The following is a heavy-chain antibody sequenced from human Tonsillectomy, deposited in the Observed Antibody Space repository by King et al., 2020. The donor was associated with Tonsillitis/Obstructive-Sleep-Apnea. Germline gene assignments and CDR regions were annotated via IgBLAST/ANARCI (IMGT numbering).Heavy chain of an antibody. CDR3: TSGWALNY. Sequence: VQLQQSGPGLVKPSQTLSLICAISEDSVSSNSAAWNWIRQSPSRGLEWLGRTYYRSKWYYDYALSVESRITINPDTSKNQFSLQLNSVTPDDTAVYYCTSGWALNYWGQGTLVTVSS. D-gene: IGHD6-19*01. CDR2: TYYRSKWYY. J-gene: IGHJ4*02. V-gene: IGHV6-1*01. CDR1: EDSVSSNSAA.